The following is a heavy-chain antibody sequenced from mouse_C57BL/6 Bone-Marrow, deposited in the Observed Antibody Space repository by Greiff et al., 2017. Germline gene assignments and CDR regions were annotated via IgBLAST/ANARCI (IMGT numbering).Heavy chain of an antibody. V-gene: IGHV5-9*01. CDR1: GFTFSSYP. J-gene: IGHJ2*01. CDR2: ISGGGGNT. Sequence: EVMLVESGGGLVKPGGSLKLSCAASGFTFSSYPMSWVRQTPEKRLEWVATISGGGGNTYYPDSVKGRFTISRDNAKNTLYLQMSSLRSEDTALYYCARLSNPYFDYWGQGTTLTVSS. D-gene: IGHD2-5*01. CDR3: ARLSNPYFDY.